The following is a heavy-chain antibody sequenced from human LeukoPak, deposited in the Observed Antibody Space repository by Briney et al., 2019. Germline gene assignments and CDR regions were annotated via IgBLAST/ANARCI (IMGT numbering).Heavy chain of an antibody. J-gene: IGHJ4*02. V-gene: IGHV3-23*01. CDR3: ADYGVSGVRSNFY. Sequence: PGGSLRLSCAASGLAFSSYAMSWVRQAPGKGLEWVSTISVASNTFYADSVKGRFTISRDNSRNTVYLQMTSLRADDTAAYYCADYGVSGVRSNFYWGQGTLVTISS. D-gene: IGHD3-3*01. CDR2: ISVASNT. CDR1: GLAFSSYA.